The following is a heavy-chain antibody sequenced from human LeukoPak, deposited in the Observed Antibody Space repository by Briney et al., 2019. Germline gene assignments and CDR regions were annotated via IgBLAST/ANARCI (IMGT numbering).Heavy chain of an antibody. V-gene: IGHV1-8*01. CDR3: ARRNYDSSGYYYFDY. CDR1: GYTFTSYD. CDR2: MNPNSGNA. D-gene: IGHD3-22*01. J-gene: IGHJ4*02. Sequence: ASVKVSCKASGYTFTSYDINWVRQATGQGLEWMGWMNPNSGNAGYAQKLQGRVTMTTDTSTSTAYMELRSLRSDDTAVYYCARRNYDSSGYYYFDYWGQGTLVTVSS.